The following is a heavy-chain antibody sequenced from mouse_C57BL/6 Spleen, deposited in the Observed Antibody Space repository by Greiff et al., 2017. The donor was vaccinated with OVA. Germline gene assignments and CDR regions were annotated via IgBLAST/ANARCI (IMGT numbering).Heavy chain of an antibody. Sequence: VQLQQSGAELVKPGASVKLSCTASGFNIKDYYMHWVKQRTEQGLEWIGRIDPEDGETNYAPKFQGKATITADTSSNTAYLPLSSLTSEDTAVYYCARCYGSSKYFDVWGTGTTVTVSS. D-gene: IGHD1-1*01. CDR1: GFNIKDYY. CDR2: IDPEDGET. J-gene: IGHJ1*03. CDR3: ARCYGSSKYFDV. V-gene: IGHV14-2*01.